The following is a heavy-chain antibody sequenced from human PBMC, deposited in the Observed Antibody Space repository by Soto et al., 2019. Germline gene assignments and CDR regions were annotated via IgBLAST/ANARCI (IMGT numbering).Heavy chain of an antibody. Sequence: EVQLVESGGGLVKPGGSLRLSCAASGFTFTRYSMNWVRQAPGKGLEWVSSISSTTNYIYYSDSMKGRFTVSRDNAKKADYLDMNSLRAEDTAVYYLARESEDLTSNSRYWCQEALGSV. CDR2: ISSTTNYI. J-gene: IGHJ4*02. D-gene: IGHD1-7*01. CDR3: ARESEDLTSNSRY. CDR1: GFTFTRYS. V-gene: IGHV3-21*01.